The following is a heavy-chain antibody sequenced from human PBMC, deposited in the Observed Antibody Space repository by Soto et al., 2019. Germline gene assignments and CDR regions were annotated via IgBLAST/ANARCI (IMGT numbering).Heavy chain of an antibody. CDR3: TRLITPLDY. Sequence: EVQLVESGGGLVQPGGSLKLSCAASGFTFSDSTMHWVRQTSGRGLEWLGRIRSKVNNLGTVYAASVKGRFTISRDDSKNTAYLQMTSLKTEDTAVYYCTRLITPLDYWGRGTLVTVSS. V-gene: IGHV3-73*02. CDR2: IRSKVNNLGT. J-gene: IGHJ4*02. D-gene: IGHD3-16*01. CDR1: GFTFSDST.